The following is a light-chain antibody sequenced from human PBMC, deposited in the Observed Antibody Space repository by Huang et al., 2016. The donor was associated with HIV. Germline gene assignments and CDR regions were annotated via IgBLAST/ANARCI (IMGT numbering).Light chain of an antibody. CDR3: QQYYSIPWT. V-gene: IGKV4-1*01. CDR2: WAS. J-gene: IGKJ1*01. CDR1: QSVLYSSNNKNY. Sequence: DIVMTQSPDSLAVSLGERANIDCKSSQSVLYSSNNKNYLAWYQQKSGQSPKLLIYWASTRESGVPDRFSGSGSGTDFTLTISSLQAEDVAVYFCQQYYSIPWTFGQGTKVEVK.